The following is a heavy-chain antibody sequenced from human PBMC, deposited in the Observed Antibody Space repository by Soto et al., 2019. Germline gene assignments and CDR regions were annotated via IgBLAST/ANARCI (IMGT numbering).Heavy chain of an antibody. CDR3: ATDRGRRIAAAGTVLGYYYYGMDV. V-gene: IGHV3-9*01. CDR1: GFTFDDYA. D-gene: IGHD6-13*01. CDR2: ISWNSGSI. Sequence: GGSLRLSCAASGFTFDDYAMHWVRQAPGKGLEWVSGISWNSGSIGYADSVKGRFTISRDNAKNSLYLQMNSLRAEDTALYYCATDRGRRIAAAGTVLGYYYYGMDVWGQGTTCTVSS. J-gene: IGHJ6*02.